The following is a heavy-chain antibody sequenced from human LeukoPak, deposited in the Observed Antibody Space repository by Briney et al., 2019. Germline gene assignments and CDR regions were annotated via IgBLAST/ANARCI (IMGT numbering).Heavy chain of an antibody. D-gene: IGHD6-6*01. CDR3: ARGRIAARPREYYFDY. V-gene: IGHV1-18*01. J-gene: IGHJ4*02. Sequence: EASVTVSCKASGYTFTSYGISWVRQAPGQGLEWMGWISAYNGNTNYAQKLQGRVTMTTDTSTSTAYMELRSLRSDDTAVYYCARGRIAARPREYYFDYWGQGTLVTVSS. CDR1: GYTFTSYG. CDR2: ISAYNGNT.